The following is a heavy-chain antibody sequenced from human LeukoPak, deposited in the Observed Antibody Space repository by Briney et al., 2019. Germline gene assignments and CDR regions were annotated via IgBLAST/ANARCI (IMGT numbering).Heavy chain of an antibody. CDR3: ARSRYILDY. V-gene: IGHV3-33*01. CDR1: GFTFSSYD. CDR2: IRYDGSNE. D-gene: IGHD5-12*01. Sequence: PGGSLRLSCAASGFTFSSYDMHWVRQAPGKGPEWVAIIRYDGSNENYAEFVKGRFTISRDNSKKTLYLQMNSLRAEDTAVYYCARSRYILDYWGQGTLVTVSS. J-gene: IGHJ4*02.